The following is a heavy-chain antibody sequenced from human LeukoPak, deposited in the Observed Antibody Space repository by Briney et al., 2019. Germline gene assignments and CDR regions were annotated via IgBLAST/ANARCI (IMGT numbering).Heavy chain of an antibody. CDR2: VYPGDSDT. V-gene: IGHV5-51*01. Sequence: GESLKISCKGSGYSFTSYWIGWVRQMPGKGLEWMGIVYPGDSDTRYSPSFQGQVTISADKSISTAYLQWSSLKASDTAMYYCAINYYGSGSYYKHFDYWGQGTLVTVSS. J-gene: IGHJ4*02. CDR1: GYSFTSYW. D-gene: IGHD3-10*01. CDR3: AINYYGSGSYYKHFDY.